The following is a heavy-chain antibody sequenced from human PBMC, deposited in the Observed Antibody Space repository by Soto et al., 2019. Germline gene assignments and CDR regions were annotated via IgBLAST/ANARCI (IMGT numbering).Heavy chain of an antibody. Sequence: QVQLVQSGAEVKKPGSSVKVSCTASGGTFSSYAISWVRQAPGQGLEWMGGIIPIFGTANYAQKFQGRVTITADESTSTAYMELSSLRSEDTAVYYCARSRLGDGGFGVVMTKRYYYGMDVWGQGTTVTVSS. V-gene: IGHV1-69*01. J-gene: IGHJ6*02. D-gene: IGHD3-3*01. CDR1: GGTFSSYA. CDR3: ARSRLGDGGFGVVMTKRYYYGMDV. CDR2: IIPIFGTA.